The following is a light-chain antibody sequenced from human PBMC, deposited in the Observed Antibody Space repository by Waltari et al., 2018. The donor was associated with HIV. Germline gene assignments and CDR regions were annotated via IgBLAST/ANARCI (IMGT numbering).Light chain of an antibody. CDR3: QQFHSYPVT. J-gene: IGKJ5*01. CDR1: QDINSA. V-gene: IGKV1-13*02. Sequence: AIQLTQSPPSLSASVNDRVTITCRASQDINSALAWYLQKPGKAPKLLIYDVSTLESGFPSRFSGSGFGTDYTLTISSLQSEDFATYFCQQFHSYPVTFGQGTRLEIK. CDR2: DVS.